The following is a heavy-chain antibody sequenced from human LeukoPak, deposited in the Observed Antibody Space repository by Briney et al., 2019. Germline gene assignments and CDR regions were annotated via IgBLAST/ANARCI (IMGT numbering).Heavy chain of an antibody. V-gene: IGHV4-39*07. CDR2: IYYSGST. D-gene: IGHD3-10*01. J-gene: IGHJ3*02. CDR1: GGSISSSSYY. Sequence: SETLSLTCTVSGGSISSSSYYWGWIRQPPGKGLEWIGSIYYSGSTYYNPSLKSRVTISVDTSKNQFSLKLSFVTAADTAVYYCARVGYGSGMAFDIWGQGTMVTVSS. CDR3: ARVGYGSGMAFDI.